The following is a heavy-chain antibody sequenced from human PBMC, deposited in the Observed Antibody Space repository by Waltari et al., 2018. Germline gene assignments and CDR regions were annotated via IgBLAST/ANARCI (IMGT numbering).Heavy chain of an antibody. D-gene: IGHD3-3*01. J-gene: IGHJ4*02. CDR1: GYSFISYA. CDR2: INAGNANT. V-gene: IGHV1-3*01. Sequence: QVQLVQSGAEVKKPGASVKVSCKASGYSFISYAMHWVRQAPGQRLEWMGWINAGNANTKYSQKFQGRVTSTRDTSASTAYMELSSLRSEDTAVYYCARAVTKGVAPFDYWGQGTLVTVSS. CDR3: ARAVTKGVAPFDY.